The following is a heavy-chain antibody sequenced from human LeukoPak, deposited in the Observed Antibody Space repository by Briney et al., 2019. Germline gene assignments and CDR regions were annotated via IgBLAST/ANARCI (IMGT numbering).Heavy chain of an antibody. V-gene: IGHV4-59*12. CDR2: VQYNGGT. CDR1: GGSISSYY. CDR3: ARDLGASSSWYHFDY. D-gene: IGHD6-13*01. J-gene: IGHJ4*02. Sequence: SETLSLTCTISGGSISSYYWNWIRQPPGKGLECIGNVQYNGGTYYNPSLKSRVTISVDTSKNQFSLKLSSVTAADTAVYYCARDLGASSSWYHFDYWGQGTLVTVSS.